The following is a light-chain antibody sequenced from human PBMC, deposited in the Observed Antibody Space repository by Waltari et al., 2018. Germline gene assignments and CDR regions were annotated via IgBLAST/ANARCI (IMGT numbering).Light chain of an antibody. CDR1: RSNIGDYY. CDR3: GTWDASLTAWV. CDR2: DNF. V-gene: IGLV1-51*01. J-gene: IGLJ3*02. Sequence: QSVLTQPPSISAAAGQTVTIPCSGTRSNIGDYYVSWYQQVPETAPKLLIYDNFKRPSGVSDRFSGSKSGTSATLVITGLQTGDEADYFCGTWDASLTAWVFGGGTRLSVL.